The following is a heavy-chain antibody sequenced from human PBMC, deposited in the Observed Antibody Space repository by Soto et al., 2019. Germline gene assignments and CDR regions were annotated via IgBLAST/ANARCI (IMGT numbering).Heavy chain of an antibody. J-gene: IGHJ4*02. CDR1: GFTFSSYR. CDR3: AKAWSDWDYVRYFDS. V-gene: IGHV3-23*01. Sequence: EVQLLESGGGLVQPGGSLRLSCAASGFTFSSYRMSWVRQAPGKGLEWVSGISADGGRTFYTDSVKGRLTISRDNFMNTLYLQMNSLRADDTAVYYCAKAWSDWDYVRYFDSWGQGTLVTVSS. CDR2: ISADGGRT. D-gene: IGHD1-7*01.